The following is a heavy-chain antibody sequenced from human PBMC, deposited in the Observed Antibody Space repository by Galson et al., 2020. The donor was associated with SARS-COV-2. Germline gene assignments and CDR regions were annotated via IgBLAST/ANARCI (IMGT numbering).Heavy chain of an antibody. J-gene: IGHJ4*02. CDR1: GINLSRYG. Sequence: GGSLRLSCAASGINLSRYGMHWVRQAPGKGLAWVAVISHDGSNKYYADSVRGRFTISRDNSKNTLYLQMNSLRGEDTAVYYCAKAQDYGDSSHVGPLDFWGQGTLVTVSS. D-gene: IGHD4-17*01. CDR2: ISHDGSNK. CDR3: AKAQDYGDSSHVGPLDF. V-gene: IGHV3-30*18.